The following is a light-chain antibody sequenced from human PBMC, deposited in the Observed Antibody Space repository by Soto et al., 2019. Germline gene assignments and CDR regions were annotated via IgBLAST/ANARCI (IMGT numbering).Light chain of an antibody. V-gene: IGLV1-40*01. CDR3: QSYDSSLSGPV. CDR1: SSNVGAGYG. J-gene: IGLJ3*02. CDR2: DNT. Sequence: QSVLTQPPSVSGAPGQRVTISCTGSSSNVGAGYGVYWYQLLPGKAPHLVIYDNTNRPSGVPDRFSGSNSGTSASLAITGLRAEDEADYYCQSYDSSLSGPVFGGGTKVTVL.